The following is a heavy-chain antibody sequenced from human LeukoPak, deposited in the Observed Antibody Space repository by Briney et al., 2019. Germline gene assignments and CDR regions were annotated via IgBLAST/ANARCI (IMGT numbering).Heavy chain of an antibody. Sequence: RWASVKVSCKAPGYTFTGYYMHWVRQAPGQGLEWMGWITPNSGGTNYAQRFQGRVTMTRDTSISTAYMELSRLRSDDTAVYYCARDSGGGYYYDSSGYYAEYFQHWGQGTLVTVSS. D-gene: IGHD3-22*01. CDR3: ARDSGGGYYYDSSGYYAEYFQH. V-gene: IGHV1-2*02. J-gene: IGHJ1*01. CDR1: GYTFTGYY. CDR2: ITPNSGGT.